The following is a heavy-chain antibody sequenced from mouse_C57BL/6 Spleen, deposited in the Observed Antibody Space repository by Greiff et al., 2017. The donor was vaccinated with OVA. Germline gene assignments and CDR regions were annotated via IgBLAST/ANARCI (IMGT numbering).Heavy chain of an antibody. D-gene: IGHD4-1*01. CDR1: GFNINDDY. Sequence: VQLQQSGAELVRPGASVKLSCTASGFNINDDYMHWVKQRPEQGLEWIGWIDPENGDTEYASKFQGKATITADTSSNTAYLQLSSLTSEDTAVYYCTRTGDQAWFAYWGQGTLVTVSA. J-gene: IGHJ3*01. CDR3: TRTGDQAWFAY. CDR2: IDPENGDT. V-gene: IGHV14-4*01.